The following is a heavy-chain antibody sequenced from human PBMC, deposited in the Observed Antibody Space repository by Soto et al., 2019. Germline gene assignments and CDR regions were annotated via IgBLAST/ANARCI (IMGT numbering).Heavy chain of an antibody. CDR1: GGSISSDNSY. Sequence: VQLQESGPGLVKPSQTLSLTCTVSGGSISSDNSYWSWIRQRPGMGLEWIGYIFYSGAFYYTPSLRCRVMLFAETYQNHFTLRLSAVTAADTAFYYCARAPETLSIFGVAIPYVFDSWGQGTQVTIS. V-gene: IGHV4-31*03. CDR2: IFYSGAF. CDR3: ARAPETLSIFGVAIPYVFDS. J-gene: IGHJ4*02. D-gene: IGHD3-3*01.